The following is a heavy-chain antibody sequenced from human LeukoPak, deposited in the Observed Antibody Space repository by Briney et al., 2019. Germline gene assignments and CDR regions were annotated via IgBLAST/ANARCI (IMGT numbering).Heavy chain of an antibody. J-gene: IGHJ4*02. CDR3: ARPRYYDFWSGYSFDY. CDR1: GFTFSDYY. CDR2: ISSSSSTI. Sequence: GGSLRLSCAASGFTFSDYYMSWIRQAPGKGLEWVSYISSSSSTIYYADSVKGRFTISRDNAKNSLYLQMNSLRAEDSAVYYCARPRYYDFWSGYSFDYWGQGTLVTVSS. D-gene: IGHD3-3*01. V-gene: IGHV3-11*04.